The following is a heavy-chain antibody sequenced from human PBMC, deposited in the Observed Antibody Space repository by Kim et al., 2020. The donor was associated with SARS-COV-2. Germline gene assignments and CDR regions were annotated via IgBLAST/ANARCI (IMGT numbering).Heavy chain of an antibody. V-gene: IGHV1-3*01. J-gene: IGHJ4*02. CDR2: INAGNGNT. Sequence: ASVKVSCKASGYTFTSYAMHWVRQAPGQRLEWMGWINAGNGNTKYSQKFQGRVTITRDTSASTAYMELSSLRSEDTAVYYCARDQEPGYSGHGYYWGQGTLVTVSS. CDR3: ARDQEPGYSGHGYY. CDR1: GYTFTSYA. D-gene: IGHD5-12*01.